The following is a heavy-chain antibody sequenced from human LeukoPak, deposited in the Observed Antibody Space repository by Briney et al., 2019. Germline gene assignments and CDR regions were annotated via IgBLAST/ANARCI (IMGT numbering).Heavy chain of an antibody. CDR2: IGTAGDT. CDR1: GFTVSSNY. D-gene: IGHD6-13*01. V-gene: IGHV3-13*01. J-gene: IGHJ2*01. CDR3: AKSRGRQLVDWYFDL. Sequence: GRSLRLSCAASGFTVSSNYMNWVRQAPGKGLEWVSAIGTAGDTYYPGPVKGRFAISRENAKNSLYLQMNSLRAGDTAVYYCAKSRGRQLVDWYFDLWGRGTLVTVSS.